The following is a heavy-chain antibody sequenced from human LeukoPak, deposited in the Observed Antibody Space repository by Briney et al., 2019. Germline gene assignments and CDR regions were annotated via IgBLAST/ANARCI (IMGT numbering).Heavy chain of an antibody. V-gene: IGHV3-21*01. Sequence: GGSLRLSCAASGFTFSSYSMNWVRQAPGKGLEWVSSISSSSSYIYYADSVKGRFTISRDNAKNSLYLQMNSLRAEDTAVYYCVRAVRQWLPTDWFDPWGQGTLVTVSS. CDR1: GFTFSSYS. J-gene: IGHJ5*02. CDR3: VRAVRQWLPTDWFDP. CDR2: ISSSSSYI. D-gene: IGHD6-19*01.